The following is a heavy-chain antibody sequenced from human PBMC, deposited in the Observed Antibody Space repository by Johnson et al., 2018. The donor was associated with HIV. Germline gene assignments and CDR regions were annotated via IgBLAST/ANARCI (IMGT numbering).Heavy chain of an antibody. V-gene: IGHV3-7*05. CDR3: ARETRDDAFDI. D-gene: IGHD2-2*01. Sequence: MLLVESGGGVVQPGRSLRLSCAASGFTLSSYWMSWVRQAPGKGLEWVANIKQDGSEKYYVDSVKGRFTISRDNAKNSLYLPMNSLRAEDTAIYYWARETRDDAFDIWGQGTLVTVSS. CDR1: GFTLSSYW. J-gene: IGHJ3*02. CDR2: IKQDGSEK.